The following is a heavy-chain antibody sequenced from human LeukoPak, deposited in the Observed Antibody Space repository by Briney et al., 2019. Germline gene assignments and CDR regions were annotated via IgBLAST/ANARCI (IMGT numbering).Heavy chain of an antibody. J-gene: IGHJ4*02. V-gene: IGHV3-15*01. D-gene: IGHD1-26*01. CDR2: MKSKTDGGTT. CDR1: GFTFSNAW. Sequence: PGGSLRLSCAASGFTFSNAWTSWVRQAPGKGLEWVGRMKSKTDGGTTDYAAPVKGRFTISRDDSKNTLYLQMNSLKTEDTAVYYCTARGKKVGATVVDYWGQGTLVTVSS. CDR3: TARGKKVGATVVDY.